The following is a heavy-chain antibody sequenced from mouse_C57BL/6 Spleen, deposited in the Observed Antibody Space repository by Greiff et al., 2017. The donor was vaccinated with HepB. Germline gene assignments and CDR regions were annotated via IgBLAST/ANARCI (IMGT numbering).Heavy chain of an antibody. CDR2: ISYDGSN. CDR1: GYSITSGYY. V-gene: IGHV3-6*01. CDR3: AREEGPYFDY. D-gene: IGHD3-3*01. Sequence: EVKLMESGPGLVKPSQSLSLTCSVTGYSITSGYYWNWIRQSPGNKLEWMGYISYDGSNNYNPSLKNRIAITRDTSKNQFFLKLNSVTTEDTSTYYCAREEGPYFDYWGQGTTLTVSS. J-gene: IGHJ2*01.